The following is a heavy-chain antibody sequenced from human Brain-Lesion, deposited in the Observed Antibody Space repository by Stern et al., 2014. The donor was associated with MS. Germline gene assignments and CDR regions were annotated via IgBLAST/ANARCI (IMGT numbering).Heavy chain of an antibody. CDR3: AKDRQYLTYFFDH. V-gene: IGHV3-30*18. CDR2: VSYDGSNK. CDR1: GFTFGSCA. D-gene: IGHD2/OR15-2a*01. J-gene: IGHJ5*02. Sequence: VHLVESGGGVVQPGRPLRLSCAASGFTFGSCAMHWVRQAPGKGLEWVAGVSYDGSNKYYADSVKGRFTISRDNSQNTLYMQMSSLRPEDTAVYYCAKDRQYLTYFFDHWGQGSLVTVSS.